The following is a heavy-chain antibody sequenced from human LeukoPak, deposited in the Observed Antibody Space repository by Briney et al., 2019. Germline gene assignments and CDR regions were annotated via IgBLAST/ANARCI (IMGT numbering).Heavy chain of an antibody. CDR3: ARGIWTRTVSSYYLDY. D-gene: IGHD3/OR15-3a*01. Sequence: ASVKVSCKASGFTFTNYAMQWVRQAPGQRLEWMGWINAGNGHTRYSQRFQGRVTITRDTSATTAYMEVTSLRSEGTAVYYCARGIWTRTVSSYYLDYWGQGTLVTVSS. V-gene: IGHV1-3*01. J-gene: IGHJ4*02. CDR2: INAGNGHT. CDR1: GFTFTNYA.